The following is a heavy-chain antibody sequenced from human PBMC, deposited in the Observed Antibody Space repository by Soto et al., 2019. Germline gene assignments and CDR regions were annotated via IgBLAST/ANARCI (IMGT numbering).Heavy chain of an antibody. CDR2: VYPADSET. Sequence: RGESLKISCQASGYTFSAYWIAWVRQMPGQGLEWMGIVYPADSETRYNPSFRGQVTISADKSINTAYLQWSSLKASDTAIYFCARGSPYDYWGQGTLVTVSS. V-gene: IGHV5-51*01. CDR3: ARGSPYDY. D-gene: IGHD6-6*01. CDR1: GYTFSAYW. J-gene: IGHJ4*02.